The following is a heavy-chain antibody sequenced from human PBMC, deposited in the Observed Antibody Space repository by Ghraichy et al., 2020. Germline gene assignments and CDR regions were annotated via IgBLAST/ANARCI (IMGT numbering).Heavy chain of an antibody. V-gene: IGHV4-4*09. D-gene: IGHD2-15*01. CDR1: GGSISSYY. J-gene: IGHJ5*02. CDR3: ARSVVVAATPSPYWFDP. Sequence: ESLNISCTVSGGSISSYYWSWIRQPPGKGLEWIGYIYTSGSTNYNPSLKSRVTISVDTSKNQFSLKLSSVTAADTAVYYCARSVVVAATPSPYWFDPWGQGTLVTVSS. CDR2: IYTSGST.